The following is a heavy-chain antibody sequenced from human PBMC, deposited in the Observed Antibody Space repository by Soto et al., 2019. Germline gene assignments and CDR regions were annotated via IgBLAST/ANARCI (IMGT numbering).Heavy chain of an antibody. D-gene: IGHD2-2*03. J-gene: IGHJ5*02. CDR2: ISDSGTT. CDR3: ARDRWMSRANWFDP. CDR1: GVSIDSYY. Sequence: ETLCLTCPVFGVSIDSYYWSWIRQAPGKGLEWIGHISDSGTTNYNPSLGSRVTISVDTSRKSFSLKLSSVTAADTAVYFCARDRWMSRANWFDPWGPGTLVTVSS. V-gene: IGHV4-59*12.